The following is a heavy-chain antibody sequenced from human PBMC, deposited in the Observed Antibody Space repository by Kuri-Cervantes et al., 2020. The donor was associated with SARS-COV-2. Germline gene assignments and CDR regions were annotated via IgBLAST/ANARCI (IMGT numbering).Heavy chain of an antibody. CDR2: ISAYNVNT. Sequence: ASVKVSCKASGYTFTSYGISWVRQAPGQGLEWMGWISAYNVNTNYEQKLQGRVTMTTDTSTSTAYMELRSLRSDDTAVYYCARDRGPGQLLYSAFRWFDPWGQGTLVTVSS. CDR3: ARDRGPGQLLYSAFRWFDP. D-gene: IGHD2-2*02. V-gene: IGHV1-18*01. J-gene: IGHJ5*02. CDR1: GYTFTSYG.